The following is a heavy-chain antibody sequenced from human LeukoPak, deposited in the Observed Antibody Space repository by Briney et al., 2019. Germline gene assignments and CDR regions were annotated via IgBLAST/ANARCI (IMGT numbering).Heavy chain of an antibody. Sequence: QPGGSLRLSCAASGFTFRNYAMSWVRQAPGKGLEWVSTISDRGGSTYYADSVKGRFTISRDNSKNTLYLQMNSLRAEDTAIRYCAKVPYSDYGSGRPPFMDVWGQGTTVAVSS. CDR1: GFTFRNYA. V-gene: IGHV3-23*01. J-gene: IGHJ6*02. CDR2: ISDRGGST. D-gene: IGHD3-10*01. CDR3: AKVPYSDYGSGRPPFMDV.